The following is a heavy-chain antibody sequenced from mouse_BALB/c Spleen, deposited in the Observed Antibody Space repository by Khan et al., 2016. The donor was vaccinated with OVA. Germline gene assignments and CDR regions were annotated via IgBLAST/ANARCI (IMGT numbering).Heavy chain of an antibody. Sequence: IQLVQSGPELVKPGASVKMSCKASGYTFTSYVMHWVKQKPGQGLEWIGYINPYNDGTKYNEKFKGKATLTSDKSSSTAYMELSSLTSEDSAVYYCARRDYYGSSSVAYWGQGTLVTVSA. J-gene: IGHJ3*01. D-gene: IGHD1-1*01. CDR1: GYTFTSYV. CDR3: ARRDYYGSSSVAY. CDR2: INPYNDGT. V-gene: IGHV1S136*01.